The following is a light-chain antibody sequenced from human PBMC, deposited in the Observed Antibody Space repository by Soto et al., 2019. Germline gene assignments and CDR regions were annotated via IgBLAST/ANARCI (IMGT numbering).Light chain of an antibody. CDR2: GAS. CDR1: QSVSSN. CDR3: QQYNSWT. Sequence: EIVMTQSPPTLSVSPGERATLSCRASQSVSSNLAWYQQKPGQAPRLLIYGASTRATGIPARFSGSGSGTEFTLTISSLQPDDFATYYCQQYNSWTFGQGTKVDIK. V-gene: IGKV3-15*01. J-gene: IGKJ1*01.